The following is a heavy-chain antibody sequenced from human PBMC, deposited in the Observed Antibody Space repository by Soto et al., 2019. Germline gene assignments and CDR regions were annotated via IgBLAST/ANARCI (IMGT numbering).Heavy chain of an antibody. CDR1: GFTFSSYA. Sequence: EVQLLESGGGLVQPGGSLRLSCAASGFTFSSYAMNWVRQAPGKGLEWVSVISGSGGSTYYADAVKGRFTISRDNSKNTLYLHMNSRRAEDTAVYYCAKRTVGWYFDLWGRGTLVTVSS. D-gene: IGHD4-17*01. CDR3: AKRTVGWYFDL. V-gene: IGHV3-23*01. J-gene: IGHJ2*01. CDR2: ISGSGGST.